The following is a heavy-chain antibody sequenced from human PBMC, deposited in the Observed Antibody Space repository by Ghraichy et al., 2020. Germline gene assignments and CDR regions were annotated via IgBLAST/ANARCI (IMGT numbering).Heavy chain of an antibody. V-gene: IGHV1-2*04. Sequence: ASVKVSCKASGYTFTDYYIHWVRQAPGQGLEWMGWINPNSGGTGYAQMFQGWVTMTRDTSINTAYMELTRLKSDETAVFYCARVGRTTYNFDYWGQGTLVTVSS. CDR1: GYTFTDYY. CDR2: INPNSGGT. D-gene: IGHD1-1*01. CDR3: ARVGRTTYNFDY. J-gene: IGHJ4*02.